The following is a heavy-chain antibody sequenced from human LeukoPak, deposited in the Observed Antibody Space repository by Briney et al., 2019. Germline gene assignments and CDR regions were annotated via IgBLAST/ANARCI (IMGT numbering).Heavy chain of an antibody. CDR3: ARDVGGDYFDY. CDR1: GFTFSSYA. CDR2: ISGSGGST. V-gene: IGHV3-23*01. D-gene: IGHD3-10*01. J-gene: IGHJ4*02. Sequence: GGSLRLSCAASGFTFSSYAMSWVRQAPGKGLEWVSAISGSGGSTYYADSVKGRFTISRDNSKNTLYLQMSTLRAEDTAVYYCARDVGGDYFDYWGQGTLVTVSS.